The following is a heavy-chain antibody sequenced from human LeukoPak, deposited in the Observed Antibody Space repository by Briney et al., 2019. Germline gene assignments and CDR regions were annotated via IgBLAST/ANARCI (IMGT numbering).Heavy chain of an antibody. J-gene: IGHJ4*02. CDR2: IWYDGSNK. V-gene: IGHV3-33*01. CDR1: GFTFSSYG. D-gene: IGHD3-22*01. Sequence: PGGSLRLSCAASGFTFSSYGMHWVRQAPGKGLEWVAVIWYDGSNKYYADSVKGQFTISRDNSKNTLYLQMNSLRAEDTAVYYCARPYDSSGYYYFDYWGQGTLVTVSS. CDR3: ARPYDSSGYYYFDY.